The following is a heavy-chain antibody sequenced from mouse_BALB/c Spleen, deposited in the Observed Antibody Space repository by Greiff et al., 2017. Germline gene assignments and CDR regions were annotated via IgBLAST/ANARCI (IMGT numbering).Heavy chain of an antibody. D-gene: IGHD1-1*01. CDR2: IYPGDGDT. CDR1: GYTFTSYW. J-gene: IGHJ2*01. CDR3: ARGGSDYSFDY. V-gene: IGHV1-87*01. Sequence: VQLQESGAELARPGASVKLSCKASGYTFTSYWMQWVKQRPGQGLEWIGAIYPGDGDTRYTQKFKGKATLTADKSSSTAYMQLSSLASEDSAVYYCARGGSDYSFDYWGQGTTLTVSS.